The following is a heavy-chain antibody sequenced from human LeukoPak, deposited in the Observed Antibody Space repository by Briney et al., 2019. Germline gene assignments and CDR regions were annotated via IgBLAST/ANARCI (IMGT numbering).Heavy chain of an antibody. Sequence: GGSLRLSCAASGFTFSSYAMNWVRQAPGKGLEWVSTISGSGGSTFYADSVKGRFTISRDNAKNSLYLQMNSLRVEDTAVYYCAGGIAMVRGGDVWGKGTTVTVSS. CDR3: AGGIAMVRGGDV. CDR2: ISGSGGST. J-gene: IGHJ6*04. V-gene: IGHV3-23*01. CDR1: GFTFSSYA. D-gene: IGHD3-10*01.